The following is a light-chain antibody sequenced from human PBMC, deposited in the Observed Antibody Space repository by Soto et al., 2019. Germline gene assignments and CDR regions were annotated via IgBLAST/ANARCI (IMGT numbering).Light chain of an antibody. CDR2: LGS. CDR3: MQALHTPYT. Sequence: DIVMTQSPLSLPVTPGEPASISCRSSQSLLHSNGYNYLDWYLQKPGQSPQLLIYLGSNRASGVXDXXRGSGSGTDFTLKISRVEAEDVGVYYCMQALHTPYTFGQGTKLEIK. J-gene: IGKJ2*01. CDR1: QSLLHSNGYNY. V-gene: IGKV2-28*01.